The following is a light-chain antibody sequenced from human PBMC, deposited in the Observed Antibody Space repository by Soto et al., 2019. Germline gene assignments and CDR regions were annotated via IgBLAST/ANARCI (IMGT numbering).Light chain of an antibody. CDR2: GAS. CDR3: QQYNNWPPT. Sequence: EIVMTQSPSTLSVSPGERATLSCRASQSVSSTLAQYQHKPGQAPRLLIYGASPTATGIPAMFSGSGSGTEFTLTISSLQSEDFAVYYCQQYNNWPPTFGQGTKVDIK. J-gene: IGKJ1*01. CDR1: QSVSST. V-gene: IGKV3-15*01.